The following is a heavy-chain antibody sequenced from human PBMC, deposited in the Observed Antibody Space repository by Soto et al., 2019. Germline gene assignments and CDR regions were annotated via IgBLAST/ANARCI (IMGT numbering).Heavy chain of an antibody. CDR2: ISYDGSNK. D-gene: IGHD3-22*01. J-gene: IGHJ3*02. CDR3: STMIVVVILDAFDI. Sequence: QVQLVESGGGVVQPGRSLRLSCAASGFTFSSYGMHWVRQAPGKGLEWVAVISYDGSNKYYADSVKGRFTISRDNSKNTLYLQMNSLRAEDTAVYYCSTMIVVVILDAFDIWGQGTMVTVSS. CDR1: GFTFSSYG. V-gene: IGHV3-30*03.